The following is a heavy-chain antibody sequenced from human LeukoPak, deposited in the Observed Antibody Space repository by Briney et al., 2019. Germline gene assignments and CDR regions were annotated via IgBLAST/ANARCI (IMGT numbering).Heavy chain of an antibody. CDR2: ISGSGGST. CDR1: GFTFSSYA. CDR3: ARRHSSGFD. D-gene: IGHD6-19*01. V-gene: IGHV3-23*01. J-gene: IGHJ4*02. Sequence: GGSLRLSCAASGFTFSSYAMSWVRQAPGKGLEWVSAISGSGGSTYYADSVKGRFTISRDNSKNTLYLQLNSLRAEDTAMYYCARRHSSGFDWGQGTLVTVSS.